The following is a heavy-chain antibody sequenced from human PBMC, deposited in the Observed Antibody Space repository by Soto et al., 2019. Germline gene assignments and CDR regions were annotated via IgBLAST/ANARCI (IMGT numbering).Heavy chain of an antibody. Sequence: SVKVSCKASGFTFTSSAVQWVRQARGQRLEWIGWIVVGSGNTNYAQKFQERVTITRDMSTSTAYMELSSLRSEDTAVYYCAATIRIYDILTGRPFDPWGQGTLVTVSS. CDR2: IVVGSGNT. CDR1: GFTFTSSA. D-gene: IGHD3-9*01. V-gene: IGHV1-58*01. CDR3: AATIRIYDILTGRPFDP. J-gene: IGHJ5*02.